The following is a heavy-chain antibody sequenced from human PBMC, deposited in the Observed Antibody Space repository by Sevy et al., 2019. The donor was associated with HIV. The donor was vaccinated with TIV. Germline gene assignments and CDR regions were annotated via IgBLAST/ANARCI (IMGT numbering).Heavy chain of an antibody. CDR2: ISPSGFIK. J-gene: IGHJ4*02. Sequence: GGSLRLSCVASGFTFSDYYMSWIRQAPGKGLEWVSYISPSGFIKHYGDSVKGRFIISRDNAKNSLFLQMNSLGPDDTAVYFCARDNRRGDRRLQLTYDYWGQGTLVTVSS. CDR3: ARDNRRGDRRLQLTYDY. V-gene: IGHV3-11*01. D-gene: IGHD5-18*01. CDR1: GFTFSDYY.